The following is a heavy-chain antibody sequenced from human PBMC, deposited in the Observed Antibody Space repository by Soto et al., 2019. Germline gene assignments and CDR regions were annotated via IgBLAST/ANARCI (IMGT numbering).Heavy chain of an antibody. CDR2: IYPGDSDT. D-gene: IGHD3-9*01. V-gene: IGHV5-51*01. CDR1: GYSFTSYW. J-gene: IGHJ4*02. CDR3: ARQPDYNILTGYFYYFDY. Sequence: RGESLKISCKGSGYSFTSYWIGWVRQMPGKGLEWMGIIYPGDSDTRYSPSFQGQVTISVDKSISTAYLQWSSLKASDTAMYYCARQPDYNILTGYFYYFDYWGQGTLVTVSS.